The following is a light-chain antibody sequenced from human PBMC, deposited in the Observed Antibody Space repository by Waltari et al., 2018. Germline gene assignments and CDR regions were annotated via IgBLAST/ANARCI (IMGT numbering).Light chain of an antibody. J-gene: IGKJ1*01. Sequence: DIQMTQSPSSLSASVGDRVTITCRASQSISSYLNWYQIKPGKAPKLLIYDASRLQSGVTSRFSGSGSGTDFTLTISSLQPDDFAIYHCQQSFSTPWTFGQGTNVEI. CDR1: QSISSY. CDR3: QQSFSTPWT. CDR2: DAS. V-gene: IGKV1-39*01.